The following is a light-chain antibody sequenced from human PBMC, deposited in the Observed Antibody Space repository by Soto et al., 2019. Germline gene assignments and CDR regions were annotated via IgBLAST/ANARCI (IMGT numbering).Light chain of an antibody. Sequence: QSALTQPASVSGSPGQSITISCTGTSSDIGRYNYVSWYQQHPGKAPRLVISGVNKRHSGISDRFSGSKSGNTASLTISGIQADNESIYYCASYPSTSTLVVFGGGSRLTVL. CDR3: ASYPSTSTLVV. J-gene: IGLJ2*01. CDR1: SSDIGRYNY. V-gene: IGLV2-14*01. CDR2: GVN.